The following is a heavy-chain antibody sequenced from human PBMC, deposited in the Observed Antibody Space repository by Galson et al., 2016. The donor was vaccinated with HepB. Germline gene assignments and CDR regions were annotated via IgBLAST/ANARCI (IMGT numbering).Heavy chain of an antibody. CDR3: ARTQGYYGSGSPGVDY. J-gene: IGHJ4*02. V-gene: IGHV2-70*11. D-gene: IGHD3-10*01. CDR2: IDWDDDK. Sequence: PALVKPTQTLTLTCTFSGFSLSTSGMCVAWIRQPPGKPLEWLARIDWDDDKYYSTSLKTRLAISKDTSKNQVVLTMTNMDPVDTASYYCARTQGYYGSGSPGVDYWGQGTVVTVSS. CDR1: GFSLSTSGMC.